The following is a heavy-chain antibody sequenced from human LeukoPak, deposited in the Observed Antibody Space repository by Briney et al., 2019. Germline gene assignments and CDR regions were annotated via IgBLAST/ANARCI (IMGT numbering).Heavy chain of an antibody. CDR1: GGSISSYF. CDR2: IYYSGST. Sequence: SETLSLTCTVSGGSISSYFWSWIRQPPGKGLEWIGYIYYSGSTNCNPSLKSRVTISVDTSKNQFSPKLSSVTAADTAVYYCASARLGSGLEGAFDIWGQGTMVTVSS. CDR3: ASARLGSGLEGAFDI. V-gene: IGHV4-59*01. D-gene: IGHD6-25*01. J-gene: IGHJ3*02.